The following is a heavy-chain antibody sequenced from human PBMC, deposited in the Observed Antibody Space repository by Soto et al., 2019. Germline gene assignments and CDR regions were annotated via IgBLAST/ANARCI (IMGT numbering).Heavy chain of an antibody. D-gene: IGHD3-22*01. J-gene: IGHJ4*02. CDR1: GYAFTSYD. Sequence: ASVKVSCKASGYAFTSYDINWVRQATGQGLEWMGWMNPNSGNTGYAQKFQGRVTMTRNTSISTAYMELSSLRSEDTAVYYCARGRAWTTAPAWYYYDSSGYQGLDYWGQGTLVTVSS. CDR2: MNPNSGNT. CDR3: ARGRAWTTAPAWYYYDSSGYQGLDY. V-gene: IGHV1-8*01.